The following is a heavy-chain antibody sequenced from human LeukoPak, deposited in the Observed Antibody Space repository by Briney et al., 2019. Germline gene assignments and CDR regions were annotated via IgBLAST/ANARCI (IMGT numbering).Heavy chain of an antibody. CDR2: ISSSSSYI. CDR3: ARASGSSWRDYYYYMDV. J-gene: IGHJ6*03. CDR1: GFTFSSYS. V-gene: IGHV3-21*01. Sequence: GGSLRLSCAASGFTFSSYSMNWVRQAPGKGLEWVSSISSSSSYIYYADSVKGRFTISRDNSKNTLYLQMNSLRAEDTAVYYCARASGSSWRDYYYYMDVWGKGTTVTVSS. D-gene: IGHD6-13*01.